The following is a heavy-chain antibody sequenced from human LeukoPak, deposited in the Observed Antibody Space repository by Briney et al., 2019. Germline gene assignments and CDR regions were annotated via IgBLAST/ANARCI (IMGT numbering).Heavy chain of an antibody. CDR2: IRYDGSNK. D-gene: IGHD6-19*01. CDR3: AKDQESSGWYYFDY. Sequence: GGSLRLSCAASGFTFSSYGMHWVRQAPGKGLEWVAFIRYDGSNKYYADSVKGRFTISRDNSKNTLYLQMNSLRAEDTAVYYCAKDQESSGWYYFDYWGQGTLVTVSS. V-gene: IGHV3-30*02. J-gene: IGHJ4*02. CDR1: GFTFSSYG.